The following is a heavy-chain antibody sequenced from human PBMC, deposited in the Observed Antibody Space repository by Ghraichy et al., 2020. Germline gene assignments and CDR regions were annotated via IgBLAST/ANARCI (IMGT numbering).Heavy chain of an antibody. J-gene: IGHJ4*02. V-gene: IGHV4-39*01. D-gene: IGHD3-3*01. Sequence: SETLSLTCTVSGGSISSSSYYWGWIRQPPGKGLEWIGSIYYSGSTYYNPSLKSRVTISVDTSKNQFSLKLSSVTAADTAVYYCARHAVLRRRFLEWLLFAGAEQLDYWGQGTLVTVSS. CDR2: IYYSGST. CDR1: GGSISSSSYY. CDR3: ARHAVLRRRFLEWLLFAGAEQLDY.